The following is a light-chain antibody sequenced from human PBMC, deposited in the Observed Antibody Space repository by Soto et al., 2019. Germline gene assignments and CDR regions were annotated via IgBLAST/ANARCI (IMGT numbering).Light chain of an antibody. CDR2: EGS. J-gene: IGLJ2*01. V-gene: IGLV2-23*01. Sequence: QAASVSGSPGQSITISCTGTSSHVGSYNLVSWYQQHPGKAPKLMIYEGSKRPSGVSNRFSGSKSGNTASLTISGLQAEDEADYYCCSYAGSSIVVFGGGTKLTVL. CDR3: CSYAGSSIVV. CDR1: SSHVGSYNL.